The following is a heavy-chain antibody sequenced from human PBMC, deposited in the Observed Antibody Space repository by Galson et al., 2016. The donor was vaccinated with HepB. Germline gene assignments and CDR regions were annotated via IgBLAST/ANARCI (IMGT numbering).Heavy chain of an antibody. Sequence: SLRLSCAASGFTLGSYAMYWVRQAPGKGLDWVALISYDGSNEYYADSVRGRFTISRDKSKSTVYLQMNSLRAEDTAVYYCAKDRWRDYYYAMDGWGQGTTVTVSS. V-gene: IGHV3-30*18. CDR3: AKDRWRDYYYAMDG. CDR2: ISYDGSNE. D-gene: IGHD5-24*01. CDR1: GFTLGSYA. J-gene: IGHJ6*02.